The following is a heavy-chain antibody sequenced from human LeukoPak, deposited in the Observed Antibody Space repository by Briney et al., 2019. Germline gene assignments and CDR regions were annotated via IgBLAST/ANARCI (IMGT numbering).Heavy chain of an antibody. Sequence: SETLSLTCTVSGDSISSYYWSWIRQPPGKGLEWIGCIYYSGSTNYNPSLKSRVTISVDTSKNQFSLKLSSVTAADTAVYYCARGGPHDYDGSGLHDYWGQGTLVTVSS. CDR3: ARGGPHDYDGSGLHDY. D-gene: IGHD3-22*01. V-gene: IGHV4-59*08. CDR2: IYYSGST. CDR1: GDSISSYY. J-gene: IGHJ4*02.